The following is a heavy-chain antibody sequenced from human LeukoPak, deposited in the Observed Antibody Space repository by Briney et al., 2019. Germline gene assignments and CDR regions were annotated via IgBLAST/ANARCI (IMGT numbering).Heavy chain of an antibody. CDR2: ISYSGST. CDR1: GGSISRYY. J-gene: IGHJ4*02. CDR3: ARDADTSSHFDY. Sequence: PSETLSLTCAVSGGSISRYYWSWIRQPPGKGLEWLGYISYSGSTNYNPSLKSRVTISVDTSKNQFSLKLSSVTAADTAVYYCARDADTSSHFDYWGQGTLVTVPS. V-gene: IGHV4-59*01. D-gene: IGHD2-2*01.